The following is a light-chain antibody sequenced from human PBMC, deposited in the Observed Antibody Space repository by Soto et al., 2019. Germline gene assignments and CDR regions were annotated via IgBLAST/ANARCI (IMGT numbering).Light chain of an antibody. V-gene: IGLV2-14*02. CDR1: SSDVGSYNL. Sequence: QSALTQPASVSGSPGQSITISCTGTSSDVGSYNLVSWYQQHPGKAPKLMIYEGSKRPSGVSNRFSGSKSGTSASLAISGLRSEDEADYYCAVWDDSVSGQVFGGGTKLTVL. J-gene: IGLJ2*01. CDR2: EGS. CDR3: AVWDDSVSGQV.